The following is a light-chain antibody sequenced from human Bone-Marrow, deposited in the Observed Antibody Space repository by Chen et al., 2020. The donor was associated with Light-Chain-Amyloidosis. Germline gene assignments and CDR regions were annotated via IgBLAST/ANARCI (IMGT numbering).Light chain of an antibody. CDR3: CSNAGADNHVF. CDR1: SSDVGAYNY. Sequence: QSALTQPPSASGSPGQSVTTSCTGTSSDVGAYNYVSWYQLLPGKAPKLMIYAVTKRPSGIPGRFSNFKSGNTSSLTVSGLQAEDDADYYCCSNAGADNHVFFGGRAKLTVL. J-gene: IGLJ2*01. CDR2: AVT. V-gene: IGLV2-8*01.